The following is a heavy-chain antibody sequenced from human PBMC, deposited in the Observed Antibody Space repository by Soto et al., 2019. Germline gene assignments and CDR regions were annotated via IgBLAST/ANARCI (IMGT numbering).Heavy chain of an antibody. CDR2: IYYSGST. CDR1: GGSISRYY. V-gene: IGHV4-59*01. Sequence: PSETLSHTCTVSGGSISRYYWSWLWQPPGKGLEWIGYIYYSGSTNYNPSLKSRVTISVDTSKNQFSLKLSSVTAADTAVYYCARAFVDTAMVFDYWGQGTLVTVS. D-gene: IGHD5-18*01. J-gene: IGHJ4*02. CDR3: ARAFVDTAMVFDY.